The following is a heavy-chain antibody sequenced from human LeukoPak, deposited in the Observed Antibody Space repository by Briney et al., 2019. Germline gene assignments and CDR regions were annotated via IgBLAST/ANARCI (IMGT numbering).Heavy chain of an antibody. CDR3: ARDLGSETRYFDWLPAYYYGMDV. CDR1: GFTFSSYW. V-gene: IGHV3-74*01. J-gene: IGHJ6*02. Sequence: GGSLRLSCVASGFTFSSYWMHWVRQDPRKGLVWVSRINGDGRNINYADPVRGRFTISRDNAKNTLYLQMNTLRVEDTAVYYCARDLGSETRYFDWLPAYYYGMDVWGQGTTVTVSS. D-gene: IGHD3-9*01. CDR2: INGDGRNI.